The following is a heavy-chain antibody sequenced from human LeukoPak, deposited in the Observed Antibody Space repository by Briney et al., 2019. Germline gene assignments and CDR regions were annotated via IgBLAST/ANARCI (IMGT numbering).Heavy chain of an antibody. D-gene: IGHD6-19*01. CDR2: INSDGSST. J-gene: IGHJ4*02. CDR1: GFTFSSYW. V-gene: IGHV3-74*01. CDR3: ARDRGSSGWPVDY. Sequence: GGTLRLSCAASGFTFSSYWMHWVRQAPGKGLVWVSRINSDGSSTSYADSVKGRFTISRDNAKNTLYLQMNSLRAEDTAVYYCARDRGSSGWPVDYWGQGTLVTVSS.